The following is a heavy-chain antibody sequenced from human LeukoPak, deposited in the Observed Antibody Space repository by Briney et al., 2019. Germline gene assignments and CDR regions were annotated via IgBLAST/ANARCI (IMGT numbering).Heavy chain of an antibody. J-gene: IGHJ4*02. CDR1: GFTFSTYS. Sequence: GGSLRLSCAASGFTFSTYSMNWVRQAPGKGLEWVSYISSSSSTIYYADSVKGRFTISRDNAKNSLYLQMNSLRAEDTAVYYCARGWAVDFWGQGTLVTVSS. V-gene: IGHV3-48*01. D-gene: IGHD5-24*01. CDR2: ISSSSSTI. CDR3: ARGWAVDF.